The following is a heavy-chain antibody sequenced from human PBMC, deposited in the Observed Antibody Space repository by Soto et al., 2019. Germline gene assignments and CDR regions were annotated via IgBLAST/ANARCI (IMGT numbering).Heavy chain of an antibody. J-gene: IGHJ4*02. CDR2: IYYSGST. D-gene: IGHD6-13*01. CDR3: ARPGYSSSWYFGY. CDR1: GGSISSSSYY. Sequence: QLQLQESGPGLVKPSETLSLTCTVSGGSISSSSYYWGWIRQPPGKGLEWIGSIYYSGSTYYNPSLKSRVTISVDTSKNQFSLKLSSVTAADTAVYYCARPGYSSSWYFGYWGQGTLVTVSS. V-gene: IGHV4-39*01.